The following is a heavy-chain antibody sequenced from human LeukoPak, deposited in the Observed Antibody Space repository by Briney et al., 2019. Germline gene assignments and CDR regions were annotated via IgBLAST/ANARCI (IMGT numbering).Heavy chain of an antibody. D-gene: IGHD3-3*01. Sequence: SETLSLTCAVYGGSFSGYYWSWIRQPSGKGLEWIGEINHSGSTNYNPSLKSRVTISVDTSKNQFSLKLSSVTAADTAVYYCARVRHTYYDFWSGYVYGMDVWGQGTTVTVSS. V-gene: IGHV4-34*01. CDR2: INHSGST. J-gene: IGHJ6*02. CDR1: GGSFSGYY. CDR3: ARVRHTYYDFWSGYVYGMDV.